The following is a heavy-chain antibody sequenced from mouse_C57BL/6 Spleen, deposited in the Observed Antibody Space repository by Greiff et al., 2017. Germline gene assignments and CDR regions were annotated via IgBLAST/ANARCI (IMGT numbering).Heavy chain of an antibody. J-gene: IGHJ3*01. CDR2: INPNYGTT. CDR1: GYSFTDYN. D-gene: IGHD4-1*01. Sequence: EVQLQESGPELVKPGASVKISCKASGYSFTDYNMNWVKQSHGKSLEWIGVINPNYGTTSYNQKFKGKATLTVDQSSSTAYMQLNSLTSEDSAVYYCGRGGLTLSWCAYWGQGTLVTVAA. CDR3: GRGGLTLSWCAY. V-gene: IGHV1-39*01.